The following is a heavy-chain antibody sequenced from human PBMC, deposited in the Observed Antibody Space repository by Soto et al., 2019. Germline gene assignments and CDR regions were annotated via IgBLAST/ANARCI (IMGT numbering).Heavy chain of an antibody. CDR1: GDSISSNNYY. CDR3: ARLHTYFYGSGSYFPGGWFDL. CDR2: VYYSGTT. Sequence: QLQLQESGPGLVKPSETLSLTCTVSGDSISSNNYYWGWIRQPPEKGLEWIGNVYYSGTTHYNPSLKSRVTMSVDTPKNQFSLRLTFVTAADTAVYFCARLHTYFYGSGSYFPGGWFDLWGQGTLVTVSS. V-gene: IGHV4-39*01. J-gene: IGHJ5*02. D-gene: IGHD3-10*01.